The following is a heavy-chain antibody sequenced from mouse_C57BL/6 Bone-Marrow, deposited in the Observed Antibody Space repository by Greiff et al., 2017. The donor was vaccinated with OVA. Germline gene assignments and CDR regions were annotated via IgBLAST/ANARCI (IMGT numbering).Heavy chain of an antibody. V-gene: IGHV1-19*01. Sequence: EVKLQQSGPVLVKPGASVKMSCKASGYTFTDYYMNWVKQSHGKSLEWIGVINPYNGGTSYNQKFKGKATLTVDKSSSTAYMELNSLTSEDSAVYDCAREVLLPYYLDYWGQGTTLTVSS. CDR1: GYTFTDYY. CDR3: AREVLLPYYLDY. J-gene: IGHJ2*01. CDR2: INPYNGGT. D-gene: IGHD1-1*01.